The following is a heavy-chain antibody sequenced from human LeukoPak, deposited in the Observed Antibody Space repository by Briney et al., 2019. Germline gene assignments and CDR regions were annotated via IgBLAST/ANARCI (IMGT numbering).Heavy chain of an antibody. D-gene: IGHD3-3*01. CDR2: VHLDGRT. CDR1: GGSVINTNW. CDR3: AREGGFYRPLDY. J-gene: IGHJ4*02. V-gene: IGHV4-4*02. Sequence: ASETLSLTCGVSGGSVINTNWWTWVRQPPGKGLEWIGEVHLDGRTNYNPSLESRLTMSVDVSENQVSLKPTSVTAADTAVYYCAREGGFYRPLDYSGQGTLVTVSS.